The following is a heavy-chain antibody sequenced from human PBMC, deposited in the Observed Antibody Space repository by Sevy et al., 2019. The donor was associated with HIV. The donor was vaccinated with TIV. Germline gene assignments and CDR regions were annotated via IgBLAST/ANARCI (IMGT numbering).Heavy chain of an antibody. CDR2: IYYNGHI. D-gene: IGHD6-25*01. CDR1: GVSITSLY. Sequence: SETLSLTCTVSGVSITSLYWNWIRQPPGKGLEWFANIYYNGHINYNPSPKSRVTLSLDTSKNQFSLRLSSVTAADTAMYYCAGENAWGRGYSWGQGTLVPVSS. J-gene: IGHJ1*01. CDR3: AGENAWGRGYS. V-gene: IGHV4-59*08.